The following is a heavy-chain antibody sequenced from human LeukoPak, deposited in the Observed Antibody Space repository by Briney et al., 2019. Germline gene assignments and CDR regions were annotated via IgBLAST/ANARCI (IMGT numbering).Heavy chain of an antibody. J-gene: IGHJ3*02. CDR2: IGSSSPYI. CDR3: ATEKYSSSWYPDSFDI. V-gene: IGHV3-21*01. Sequence: GGSLRLSCAASGFTFSSYSMNWVRQAPGKGLEWVSSIGSSSPYIYYADSLKGRFTISRDNAKNSLYLQMNSLRDEDTAVYYCATEKYSSSWYPDSFDIWGQGTMVTVSS. D-gene: IGHD6-13*01. CDR1: GFTFSSYS.